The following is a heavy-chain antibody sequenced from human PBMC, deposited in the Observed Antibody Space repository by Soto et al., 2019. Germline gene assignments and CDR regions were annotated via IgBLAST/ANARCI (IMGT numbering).Heavy chain of an antibody. CDR2: ILSKAGNYAT. CDR3: VRGGSPYYYDY. V-gene: IGHV3-73*01. J-gene: IGHJ4*02. Sequence: PWGSMRLPWAAAGVIFSGSAVRRVRKASGKGLEWVGRILSKAGNYATAYPASMKGRFTISRDDSENTAFLQMNSLKTEVTAVYDGVRGGSPYYYDYWGQGTLVTVSS. CDR1: GVIFSGSA.